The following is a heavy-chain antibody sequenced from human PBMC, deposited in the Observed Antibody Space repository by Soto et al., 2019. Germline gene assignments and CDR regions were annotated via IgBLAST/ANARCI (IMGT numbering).Heavy chain of an antibody. CDR2: FHYSGST. J-gene: IGHJ4*02. D-gene: IGHD3-10*01. CDR1: GGSISSGGKY. Sequence: QVQLQESGPGLVKPSQTLSLTCTVSGGSISSGGKYWSWLRQHPGKGLEWIGYFHYSGSTYYTPSLKSRVTISVDTSKNQFFLKLSSVNAADTAVYYCAREGTKKPFIDYWGQGTLVTVSS. V-gene: IGHV4-31*03. CDR3: AREGTKKPFIDY.